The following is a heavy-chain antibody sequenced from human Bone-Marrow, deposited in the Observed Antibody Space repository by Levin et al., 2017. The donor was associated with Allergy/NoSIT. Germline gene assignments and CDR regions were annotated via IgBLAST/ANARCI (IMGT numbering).Heavy chain of an antibody. J-gene: IGHJ4*02. CDR1: GFALGGFG. Sequence: GGSLRLSCVASGFALGGFGMHWVRLSAGKGLEWVSFISFDGKNKEYLDSVKGRFAISRDNSGNTLYLQMDSLNSGDTGLYFCARDLSYSYYVPGYWGQGTLVTVSS. V-gene: IGHV3-30*03. CDR2: ISFDGKNK. CDR3: ARDLSYSYYVPGY. D-gene: IGHD4-11*01.